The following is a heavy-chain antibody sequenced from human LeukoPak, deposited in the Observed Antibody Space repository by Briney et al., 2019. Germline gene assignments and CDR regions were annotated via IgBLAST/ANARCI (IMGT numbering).Heavy chain of an antibody. CDR3: ASRSDYGDYRYFDL. D-gene: IGHD4-17*01. J-gene: IGHJ2*01. CDR2: ISGSGGST. V-gene: IGHV3-23*01. Sequence: RGSLRLSCAASGFTFSSYAMSWVRQAPGKGLEWVSAISGSGGSTYYADSVKGRFTISRDNSKNTLYLQMNSLRAEDTAVYYCASRSDYGDYRYFDLWGRGTLVTVSS. CDR1: GFTFSSYA.